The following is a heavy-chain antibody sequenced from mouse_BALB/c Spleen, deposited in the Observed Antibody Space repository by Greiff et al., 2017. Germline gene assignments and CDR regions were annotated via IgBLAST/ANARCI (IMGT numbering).Heavy chain of an antibody. V-gene: IGHV5-6-5*01. Sequence: EVKLVESGGGLVKPGGSLKLSCAASGFTFSSYAMSWVRQTPEKRLEWVASISSGGSTYYPDSVKGRFTISRDNARNILYLQMSSLRSEDTAMYYCARGGLYYGLPWFAYWGQGTLVTVSA. D-gene: IGHD2-1*01. J-gene: IGHJ3*01. CDR1: GFTFSSYA. CDR2: ISSGGST. CDR3: ARGGLYYGLPWFAY.